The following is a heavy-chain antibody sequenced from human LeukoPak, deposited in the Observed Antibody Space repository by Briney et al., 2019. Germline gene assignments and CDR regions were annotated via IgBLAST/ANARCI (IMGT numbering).Heavy chain of an antibody. CDR3: ARDSGYSSSTWFDP. Sequence: YPGGSLRLSCAASGFTFSSYSMNWVRQAPGKGLEWVSSISSSSSYIYYADSVKGRFTISGDNAKNSLYLQMNSLRAEDTAVYYCARDSGYSSSTWFDPWGQGTLVTVSS. CDR2: ISSSSSYI. V-gene: IGHV3-21*01. D-gene: IGHD6-13*01. CDR1: GFTFSSYS. J-gene: IGHJ5*02.